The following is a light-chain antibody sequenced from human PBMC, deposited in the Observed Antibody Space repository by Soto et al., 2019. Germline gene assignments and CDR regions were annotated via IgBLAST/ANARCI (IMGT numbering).Light chain of an antibody. CDR1: SSDVGGYNF. CDR2: DVS. CDR3: CSYAGSYTLV. J-gene: IGLJ3*02. V-gene: IGLV2-11*01. Sequence: QSALTQPRSVSGSPGQSVTISCTGTSSDVGGYNFVSWYQHHPGKAPKLMIYDVSKRPSGVPDRFSGSKSGSTASLTISVHQAEDEADYYCCSYAGSYTLVFGGGTKLTVL.